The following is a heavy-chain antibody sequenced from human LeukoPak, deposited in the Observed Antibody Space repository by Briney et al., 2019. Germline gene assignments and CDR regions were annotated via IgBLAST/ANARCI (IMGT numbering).Heavy chain of an antibody. CDR1: GSDFTTYL. CDR2: IYPGDSDT. V-gene: IGHV5-51*01. Sequence: GAALDISYQWSGSDFTTYLIGWVRAMRGKGLGWVGKIYPGDSDTTYSTPFQGRVTSSADKSLGSAYLQWSSLKSSDTAMYYCARLPQDYYYHGMDVWGQGTTVSVS. CDR3: ARLPQDYYYHGMDV. J-gene: IGHJ6*02.